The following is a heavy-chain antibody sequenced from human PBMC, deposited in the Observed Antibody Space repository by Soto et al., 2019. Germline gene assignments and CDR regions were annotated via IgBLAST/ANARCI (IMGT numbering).Heavy chain of an antibody. CDR2: ISAYNDNT. CDR3: VREVSFGPINTLHF. V-gene: IGHV1-18*01. D-gene: IGHD3-3*01. J-gene: IGHJ4*02. CDR1: GYTFTIYG. Sequence: ASVKVSFKASGYTFTIYGISCVRQAPGQGLEWMGWISAYNDNTDYTQKLQGRVTMTTDTSTTTANLEPRSLRSDDAAVYFCVREVSFGPINTLHFWGQGTMVTVSS.